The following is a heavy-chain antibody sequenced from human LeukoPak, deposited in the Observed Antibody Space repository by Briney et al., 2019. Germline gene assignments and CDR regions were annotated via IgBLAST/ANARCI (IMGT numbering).Heavy chain of an antibody. J-gene: IGHJ4*02. CDR3: ARRPDCSSTSCYFKPEFDY. Sequence: SETLSLTCAAYGGSFSGCYWSWIRQPPGKWLEWIGEINHSGSTNYNPSLKSRVTISVDTSKNQFSLKLSSVTAADTAVYYCARRPDCSSTSCYFKPEFDYWGQGTLVTVSS. CDR1: GGSFSGCY. V-gene: IGHV4-34*01. D-gene: IGHD2-2*01. CDR2: INHSGST.